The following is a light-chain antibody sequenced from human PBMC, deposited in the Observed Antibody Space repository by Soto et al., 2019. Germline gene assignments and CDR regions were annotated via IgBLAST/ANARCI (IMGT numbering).Light chain of an antibody. CDR2: EVS. CDR3: SSYSRSGTLYV. V-gene: IGLV2-14*01. J-gene: IGLJ1*01. Sequence: QSALAQPASVSGSPGQSITISCTGTSSDIGGYNYVSWYQHHPGKAPKLMISEVSNRPSGVSNRFSGSKSGNTASLTISGLQAEDEADYYCSSYSRSGTLYVFGAGTKVTVL. CDR1: SSDIGGYNY.